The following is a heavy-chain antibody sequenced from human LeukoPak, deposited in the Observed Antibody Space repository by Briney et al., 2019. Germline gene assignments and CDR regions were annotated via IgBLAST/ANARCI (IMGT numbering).Heavy chain of an antibody. D-gene: IGHD6-13*01. CDR1: GFTFSGYS. CDR2: ISSSSSYI. J-gene: IGHJ1*01. Sequence: GGSLRLSCAASGFTFSGYSMNWVRQAPGKGLEWVSYISSSSSYIYYADSVKGRFTISRDNAKNSLYLQMNSLRAEDTAVYYCARDWPTIAAAGTIPEYFQHWSQGTLVTVSS. V-gene: IGHV3-21*01. CDR3: ARDWPTIAAAGTIPEYFQH.